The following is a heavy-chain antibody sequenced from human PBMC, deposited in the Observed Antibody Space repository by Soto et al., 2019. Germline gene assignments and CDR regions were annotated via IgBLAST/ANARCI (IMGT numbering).Heavy chain of an antibody. CDR1: GFTFTSSA. D-gene: IGHD3-22*01. Sequence: ASVKVSCKASGFTFTSSAVQWVRQARGQRLEWIGWIVVGSGNTNYAQKFQERVTITRDMSTSTAYMELSSLRSEDTAVYYCAAVDEYYYDSSGYYSDYWGQGTLVTVSS. CDR3: AAVDEYYYDSSGYYSDY. J-gene: IGHJ4*02. CDR2: IVVGSGNT. V-gene: IGHV1-58*01.